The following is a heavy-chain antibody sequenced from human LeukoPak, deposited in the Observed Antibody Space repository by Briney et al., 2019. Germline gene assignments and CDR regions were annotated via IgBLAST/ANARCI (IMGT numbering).Heavy chain of an antibody. D-gene: IGHD5-18*01. V-gene: IGHV1-69*06. Sequence: PVKVSCKASGGTFSSYAISWVRQAPGQGLEWMGGIIPIFGTANYAQKFQGRVTITADKSTSTAYMELSSLRSEDTAVYYCARGRKYTSGYRVTELGSGYSDYWGQGTLVTVSS. CDR2: IIPIFGTA. CDR3: ARGRKYTSGYRVTELGSGYSDY. J-gene: IGHJ4*02. CDR1: GGTFSSYA.